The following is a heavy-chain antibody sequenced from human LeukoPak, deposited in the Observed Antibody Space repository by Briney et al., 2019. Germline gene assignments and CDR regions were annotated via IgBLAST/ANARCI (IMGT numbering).Heavy chain of an antibody. CDR2: FYHSGDP. D-gene: IGHD2-2*01. Sequence: ETLSLTCTVSGDSISSYFWSWIRQPPGKGLEWIGYFYHSGDPNYNPSLKSRVTMSVDTSKNHFSLKLSSVTAADTAVYYCAREVVVPAANWFDPWGQGTLVTVSS. CDR1: GDSISSYF. CDR3: AREVVVPAANWFDP. J-gene: IGHJ5*02. V-gene: IGHV4-59*13.